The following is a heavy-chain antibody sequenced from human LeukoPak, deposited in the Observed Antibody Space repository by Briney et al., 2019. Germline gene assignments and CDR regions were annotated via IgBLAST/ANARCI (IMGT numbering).Heavy chain of an antibody. CDR1: GGSFSAYY. J-gene: IGHJ6*03. D-gene: IGHD2-2*01. CDR2: INHSGST. V-gene: IGHV4-34*01. CDR3: ARGPHLVRHYMDV. Sequence: SETLSLTCAVYGGSFSAYYWSWIRQPPGKGLEWIGEINHSGSTNYNPSLKSRVTISVDTSKNQFSLKLTSVTAADTAVYYCARGPHLVRHYMDVWAKGTTVIVSS.